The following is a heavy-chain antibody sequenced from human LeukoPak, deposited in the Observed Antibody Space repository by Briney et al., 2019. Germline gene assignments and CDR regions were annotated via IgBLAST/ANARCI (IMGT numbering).Heavy chain of an antibody. D-gene: IGHD6-13*01. J-gene: IGHJ4*02. CDR1: GSSFSGYY. V-gene: IGHV4-4*07. Sequence: SETLSLTCTVSGSSFSGYYWSWSRLPAGRGLEWIGRIYTNGGTMFNYSLKIRATMSFATSTTLFPLQLNSMTAADAAEYYCARLSASTGTFWGQGILVTVSS. CDR3: ARLSASTGTF. CDR2: IYTNGGT.